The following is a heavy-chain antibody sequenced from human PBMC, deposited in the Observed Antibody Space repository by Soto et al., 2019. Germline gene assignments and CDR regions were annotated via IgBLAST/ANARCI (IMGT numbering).Heavy chain of an antibody. Sequence: QVQLVQSGAELKKPGSSVKVSCKASGDTFSFYTINWVRQAPGLGLEWMGRVNPILSKSNYAQKFQGRVAMTADRSTRTAYMELRSLRSEDSAFYYCATSYGSGYRAFDYWGQGALVTVSS. V-gene: IGHV1-69*02. D-gene: IGHD3-10*01. CDR2: VNPILSKS. CDR3: ATSYGSGYRAFDY. CDR1: GDTFSFYT. J-gene: IGHJ4*02.